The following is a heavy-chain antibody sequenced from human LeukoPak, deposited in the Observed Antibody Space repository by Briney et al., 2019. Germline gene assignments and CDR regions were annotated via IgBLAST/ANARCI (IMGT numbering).Heavy chain of an antibody. CDR1: GGTFNNYA. CDR3: ARSGDYVFRNYYYYYYMDV. J-gene: IGHJ6*03. V-gene: IGHV1-69*06. Sequence: SVKVSCKASGGTFNNYAFSWVRQAPGQGLEWMGGIIPVFGTANYAQKFQGRVTITADKSTSTAYMELSSLRSEDTAVYYCARSGDYVFRNYYYYYYMDVWGKGTTVTVSS. D-gene: IGHD4-17*01. CDR2: IIPVFGTA.